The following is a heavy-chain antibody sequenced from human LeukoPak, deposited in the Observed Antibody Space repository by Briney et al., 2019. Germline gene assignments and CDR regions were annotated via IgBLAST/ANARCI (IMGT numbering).Heavy chain of an antibody. Sequence: PGGSLRLSYAASGFNFGDYVMYWVRQPPGKALEWVSLVNGDGSTYNGDAAKGRFTISRDNTKNSLYLQMTSLTSDDTGLYYCAKDRWDGSGSYTFDYWGQGTLVTVSS. CDR2: VNGDGST. J-gene: IGHJ4*02. CDR3: AKDRWDGSGSYTFDY. D-gene: IGHD3-10*01. CDR1: GFNFGDYV. V-gene: IGHV3-43*02.